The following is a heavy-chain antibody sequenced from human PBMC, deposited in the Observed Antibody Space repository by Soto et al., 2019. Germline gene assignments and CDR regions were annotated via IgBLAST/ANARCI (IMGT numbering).Heavy chain of an antibody. CDR2: IYYSGST. Sequence: SETLSLTCTVSGGSISSGDYYWSWIRQPPGKGLEWIGYIYYSGSTYYNPSLKSRVTISVDTSKNQFSLKLSSVTAADTAVYYCARRQNYCSGGSCPWWFDPWGQGTLVTVPQ. CDR3: ARRQNYCSGGSCPWWFDP. J-gene: IGHJ5*02. V-gene: IGHV4-30-4*01. CDR1: GGSISSGDYY. D-gene: IGHD2-15*01.